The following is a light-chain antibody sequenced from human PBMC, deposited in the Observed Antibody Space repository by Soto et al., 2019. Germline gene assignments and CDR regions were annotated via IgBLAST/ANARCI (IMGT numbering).Light chain of an antibody. J-gene: IGKJ1*01. CDR1: QDISNF. CDR3: LQDFNYPWT. Sequence: IQLTQSPSFLSASVGDRVTITCRASQDISNFLAWFQQKPGRAPKLLIYAVFTLQSGVPSRFSGTGSGTDFTLTISSLQPEDFATYYCLQDFNYPWTFGQGTKVDIK. V-gene: IGKV1-6*01. CDR2: AVF.